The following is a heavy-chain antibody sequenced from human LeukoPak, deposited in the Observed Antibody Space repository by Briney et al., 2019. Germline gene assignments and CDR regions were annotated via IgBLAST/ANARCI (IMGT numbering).Heavy chain of an antibody. V-gene: IGHV3-30*18. Sequence: PGGSLRLSCAASGFTFSTYGMHWVRQAPGKGLEWVAVISYDGSNKYYADSVKGRFTISRDNSKNTLYLQMNSLRAEDTAVYYCAKDQTHCGGDCYHGYFQHWGQGTLVTVSS. J-gene: IGHJ1*01. CDR3: AKDQTHCGGDCYHGYFQH. CDR1: GFTFSTYG. D-gene: IGHD2-21*02. CDR2: ISYDGSNK.